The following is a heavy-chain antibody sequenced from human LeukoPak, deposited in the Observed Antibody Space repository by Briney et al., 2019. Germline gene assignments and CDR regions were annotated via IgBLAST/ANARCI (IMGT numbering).Heavy chain of an antibody. J-gene: IGHJ6*03. D-gene: IGHD2-2*01. CDR2: INHSGTT. Sequence: SETLSLTCTVSGGSISSSSYYWGWIRQPPGKGLEWIGEINHSGTTNYNSSLKSRVTISVDTSKNQFSLKLNSVTAADTAVYYCARRSSTTIYYYYYMDVWGKGTTVTVSS. CDR1: GGSISSSSYY. V-gene: IGHV4-39*07. CDR3: ARRSSTTIYYYYYMDV.